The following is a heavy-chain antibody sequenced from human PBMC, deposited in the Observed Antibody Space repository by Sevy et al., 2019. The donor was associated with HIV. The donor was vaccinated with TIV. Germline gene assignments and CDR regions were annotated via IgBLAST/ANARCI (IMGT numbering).Heavy chain of an antibody. CDR1: GYTVTKLG. Sequence: ASVKVSCKVSGYTVTKLGMHWVRQAPGKGLEWMGSFDPEDGETIYAQKFQGRLTMTEDTSTDTAYMDLSSLRSEDTAVYFCATAKDYYESSGSPFDYWGQRTVVTVSS. CDR3: ATAKDYYESSGSPFDY. V-gene: IGHV1-24*01. D-gene: IGHD3-22*01. J-gene: IGHJ4*02. CDR2: FDPEDGET.